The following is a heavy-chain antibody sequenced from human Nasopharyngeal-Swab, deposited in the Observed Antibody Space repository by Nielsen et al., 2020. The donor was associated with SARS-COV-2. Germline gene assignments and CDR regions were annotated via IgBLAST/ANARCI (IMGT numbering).Heavy chain of an antibody. CDR3: ATRPSLSLPQFQWELLFY. CDR1: GYTLTELS. D-gene: IGHD1-26*01. Sequence: ASVKVSCKVSGYTLTELSMHWVRQAPGNGLEWMGGFDPEDGETIYAQKFQGRVTMTEDTSTDTAYMELSSLRSEDTAVYYCATRPSLSLPQFQWELLFYWGQGTLVTVSS. CDR2: FDPEDGET. V-gene: IGHV1-24*01. J-gene: IGHJ4*02.